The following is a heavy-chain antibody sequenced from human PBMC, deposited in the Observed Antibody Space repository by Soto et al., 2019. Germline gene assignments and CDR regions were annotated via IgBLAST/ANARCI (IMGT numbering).Heavy chain of an antibody. CDR1: GFTFSSYA. CDR2: ISYDGSNK. CDR3: ARTRSHILVVTAIYYYGMDV. Sequence: QVQLVESGGGVVQPGRSLRLSCAASGFTFSSYAMHWVRQAPGKGLEWVAVISYDGSNKYYADSVKGRFTISRDNSNNTLYLQMNSLRAEDTAVYYCARTRSHILVVTAIYYYGMDVWGQGTTVTVSS. J-gene: IGHJ6*02. D-gene: IGHD2-21*02. V-gene: IGHV3-30-3*01.